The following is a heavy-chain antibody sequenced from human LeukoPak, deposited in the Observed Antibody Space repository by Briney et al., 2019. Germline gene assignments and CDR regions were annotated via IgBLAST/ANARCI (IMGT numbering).Heavy chain of an antibody. Sequence: SETLSLTCTVSGGSISSYYWSWIRQPPGKGLEWIGYIYYSGSTNYNPSLKSRVTISVDTSKDQFSLRLSSVTAADTAVYYRARDWDGYNFFDYWGQGTLVTVSS. CDR3: ARDWDGYNFFDY. V-gene: IGHV4-59*01. CDR1: GGSISSYY. J-gene: IGHJ4*02. CDR2: IYYSGST. D-gene: IGHD5-24*01.